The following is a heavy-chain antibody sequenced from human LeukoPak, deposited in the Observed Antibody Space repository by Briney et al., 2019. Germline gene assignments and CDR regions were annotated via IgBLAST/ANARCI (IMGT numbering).Heavy chain of an antibody. CDR2: MRYDGSNT. D-gene: IGHD3-9*01. CDR1: GFTFSNYG. CDR3: ANGPHYNILTGFYKVRSHLDY. V-gene: IGHV3-30*02. J-gene: IGHJ4*02. Sequence: PGGSLRLSCAASGFTFSNYGMHWVRQAPGKGLEWLAFMRYDGSNTHYADSVKGRFTISRDNSKNTLFLQMNSLRSEDTALYYCANGPHYNILTGFYKVRSHLDYCGQGTLVTVSS.